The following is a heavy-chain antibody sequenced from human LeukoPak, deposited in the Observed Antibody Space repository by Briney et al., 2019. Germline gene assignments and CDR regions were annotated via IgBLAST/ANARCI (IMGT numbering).Heavy chain of an antibody. D-gene: IGHD1-26*01. CDR2: ITSGSSYI. V-gene: IGHV3-21*01. CDR3: ARDPYSGSYGNYYYYFMDV. Sequence: GGSLRLSCAAAGFTFSSYNMNWVRKAPGKELEWVSSITSGSSYIYYADSVKGRFTISRDNAKNSLYLQMNSLRAEDTAVYYCARDPYSGSYGNYYYYFMDVWGKGTTVTISS. J-gene: IGHJ6*03. CDR1: GFTFSSYN.